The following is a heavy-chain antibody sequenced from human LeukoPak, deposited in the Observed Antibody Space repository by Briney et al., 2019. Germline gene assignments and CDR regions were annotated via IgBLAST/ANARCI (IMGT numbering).Heavy chain of an antibody. CDR3: ARDIKPNYDIYDY. CDR1: GYTFTGYY. CDR2: INPNSGGT. J-gene: IGHJ4*02. D-gene: IGHD3-9*01. Sequence: GASVKVSCKASGYTFTGYYMHWVRQAPGQGLEWMGWINPNSGGTNYAQKFQGRVTMTGDTSISTAYMELSRLRSDDTAVYYCARDIKPNYDIYDYWGQGTLVTVSS. V-gene: IGHV1-2*02.